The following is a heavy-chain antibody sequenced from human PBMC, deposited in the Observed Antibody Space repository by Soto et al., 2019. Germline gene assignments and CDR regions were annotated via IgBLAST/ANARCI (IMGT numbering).Heavy chain of an antibody. CDR1: GFTLSGYW. D-gene: IGHD3-22*01. CDR3: VRPRYDGSGTPFDY. CDR2: ISPDGSST. V-gene: IGHV3-74*01. J-gene: IGHJ4*02. Sequence: EVQLVESGGGLVQPGGSLRLSCEASGFTLSGYWMHWVRQVPGKGLVWVSRISPDGSSTTHADSVKGRFTISRDNAKNTLDLQMNSLRPEDTAVYYCVRPRYDGSGTPFDYWVQGALVTVSS.